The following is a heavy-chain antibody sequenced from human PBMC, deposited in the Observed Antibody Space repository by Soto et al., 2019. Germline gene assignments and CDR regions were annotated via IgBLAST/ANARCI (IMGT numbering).Heavy chain of an antibody. CDR2: INAGNGNT. CDR3: ARGHDFWSGLYYMDV. D-gene: IGHD3-3*01. J-gene: IGHJ6*03. CDR1: GYTFTSYA. Sequence: QLVPSGAEVKKPGASRKGSCKASGYTFTSYAMHWVRQAPGQRLEWMGWINAGNGNTKYSQKFQGRVTITRDTSASTAYMELSSLRSEDTAVYYCARGHDFWSGLYYMDVWGKGTTVTVSS. V-gene: IGHV1-3*01.